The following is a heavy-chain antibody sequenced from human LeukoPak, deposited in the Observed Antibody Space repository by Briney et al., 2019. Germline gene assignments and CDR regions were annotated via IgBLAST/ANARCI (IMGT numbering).Heavy chain of an antibody. CDR2: IYYSGST. CDR1: GGSISSYY. V-gene: IGHV4-59*01. J-gene: IGHJ3*02. CDR3: AREDDFWSGPGAFDI. D-gene: IGHD3-3*01. Sequence: TSETLSLTCTVSGGSISSYYWSWIRQPPGKGLEWIGYIYYSGSTNYNPSLKSRVTISVDTSKNQFSLKLSSVTAADTAVYYCAREDDFWSGPGAFDIWGQGTMVTVSS.